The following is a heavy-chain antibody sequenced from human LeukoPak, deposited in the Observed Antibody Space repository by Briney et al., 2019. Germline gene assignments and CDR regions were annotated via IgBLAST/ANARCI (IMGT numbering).Heavy chain of an antibody. CDR1: GGSFSGYY. CDR2: IYTSGST. CDR3: ARDISSSWYFDNWFDP. D-gene: IGHD6-13*01. V-gene: IGHV4-4*07. Sequence: SETLSLTCAVYGGSFSGYYWSWIRQPAGKGLEWIGRIYTSGSTNYNPSLKSRVTMSVDTSKNQFSLKLSSVTAADTAVYYCARDISSSWYFDNWFDPWGQGTLVTVSS. J-gene: IGHJ5*02.